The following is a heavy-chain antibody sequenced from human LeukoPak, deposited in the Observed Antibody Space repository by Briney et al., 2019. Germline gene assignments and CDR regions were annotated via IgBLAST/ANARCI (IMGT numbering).Heavy chain of an antibody. CDR3: ARGRLFVVD. J-gene: IGHJ4*02. D-gene: IGHD6-6*01. CDR2: IIHGGGT. Sequence: SETLSLTCAVYGGSFSGYYWSWIRQPPGKGLEWIGEIIHGGGTNYNPSLKSRVTISVDTSKNQFSLKLSSVTAADTAVYYCARGRLFVVDWGQGTLVTVSS. CDR1: GGSFSGYY. V-gene: IGHV4-34*01.